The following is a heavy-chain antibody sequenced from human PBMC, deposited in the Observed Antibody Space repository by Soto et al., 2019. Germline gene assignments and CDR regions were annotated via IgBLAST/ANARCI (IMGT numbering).Heavy chain of an antibody. CDR2: IYYSGST. CDR1: GGSISSGGYY. CDR3: ARDSGQPGNSYSCYGMDV. Sequence: VQLQESGPGLVTPSQTLSLTCTVSGGSISSGGYYWSWIRQHPGKGLEWIGYIYYSGSTYYNPSLKSRVTISVATSKNQFSLKLSSVTAADTAVYYGARDSGQPGNSYSCYGMDVWCQGTTVTVSS. V-gene: IGHV4-31*03. D-gene: IGHD3-10*01. J-gene: IGHJ6*02.